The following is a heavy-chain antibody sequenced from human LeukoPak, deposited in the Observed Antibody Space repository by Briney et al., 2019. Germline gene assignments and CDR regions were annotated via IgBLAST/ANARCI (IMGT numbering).Heavy chain of an antibody. V-gene: IGHV3-20*01. CDR1: GFTFDDYG. CDR3: ARGGYGDYAFDI. CDR2: INWNGGST. Sequence: GGSLRLSCAAPGFTFDDYGMSWVRQAPGKGLEWVSGINWNGGSTGYADSVKGRFTISRDNAKNSLYLQMNSLRAEDTALYHCARGGYGDYAFDIWGQGTMVTVSS. J-gene: IGHJ3*02. D-gene: IGHD4-17*01.